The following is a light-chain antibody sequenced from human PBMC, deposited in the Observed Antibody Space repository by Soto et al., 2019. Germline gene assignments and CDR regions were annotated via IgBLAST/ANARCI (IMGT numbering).Light chain of an antibody. CDR3: QSYDSSLSGLYV. CDR2: GNS. CDR1: SSNIGAGYD. V-gene: IGLV1-40*01. J-gene: IGLJ1*01. Sequence: QSALTQPPSVSGAPGQRVTISCTGSSSNIGAGYDVHWYQQLPGTAPKLLIYGNSNRPSGVPDRFSGPKSGTSASLAITGLQAEDEADYYCQSYDSSLSGLYVFGTGTKLTVL.